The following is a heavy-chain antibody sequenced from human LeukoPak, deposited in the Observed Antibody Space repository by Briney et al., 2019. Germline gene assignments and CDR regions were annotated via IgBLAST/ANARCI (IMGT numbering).Heavy chain of an antibody. CDR1: GFTFGDYA. CDR2: IRSKAYGGTT. CDR3: TREYSSGWYYFDY. D-gene: IGHD6-19*01. J-gene: IGHJ4*02. V-gene: IGHV3-49*04. Sequence: GGSLRLSCTASGFTFGDYAMSWVRQAPGKGLEWVGFIRSKAYGGTTEYAASVKGRFTIPRDDSKSIAYLQMNSLKTEDTAVYYCTREYSSGWYYFDYWGQGTLVTVSS.